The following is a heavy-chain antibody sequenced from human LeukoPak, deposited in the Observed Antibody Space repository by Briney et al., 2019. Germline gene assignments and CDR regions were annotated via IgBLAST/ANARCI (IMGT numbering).Heavy chain of an antibody. J-gene: IGHJ6*03. CDR1: GFTFSSYS. CDR3: ARDQHGDSRDYYYYYMDV. D-gene: IGHD4-17*01. Sequence: GGSLRLSCAASGFTFSSYSMNWVRQAPGKGLEWVSSISSSSSYIYYADSVKGRFTISRDNAKKSLYLQMNSLRAEDTAVYYCARDQHGDSRDYYYYYMDVWGKGTTVTVSS. V-gene: IGHV3-21*01. CDR2: ISSSSSYI.